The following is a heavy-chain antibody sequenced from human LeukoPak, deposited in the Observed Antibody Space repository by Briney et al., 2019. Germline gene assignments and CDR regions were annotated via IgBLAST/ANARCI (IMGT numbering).Heavy chain of an antibody. D-gene: IGHD3-10*01. CDR2: IYYSGTT. CDR1: DASVNSASYY. V-gene: IGHV4-61*01. CDR3: ARDPSLIYGPGDYYYGMDV. Sequence: SETLSLTCTVSDASVNSASYYWNWIRQSPGKGLEWIGHIYYSGTTNYNPSLKSRVTISVDTSKSQLSLKLTSVTAADTAVYYCARDPSLIYGPGDYYYGMDVWGQGTTVTVSS. J-gene: IGHJ6*02.